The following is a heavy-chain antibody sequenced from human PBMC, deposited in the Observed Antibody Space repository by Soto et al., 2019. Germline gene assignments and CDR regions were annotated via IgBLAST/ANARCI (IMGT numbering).Heavy chain of an antibody. J-gene: IGHJ4*02. CDR2: IWYDGSNK. CDR1: GFMFSNYG. V-gene: IGHV3-33*01. Sequence: QMQLVESGGGVVQPGRSLRLSCAASGFMFSNYGMHWVRQAPGKGLEWVAIIWYDGSNKYYADSVKGRFTISRDNSKNTVYLQMNSLRAEDTAMYYCAAGEPLDYRGQGTLVTVSS. CDR3: AAGEPLDY. D-gene: IGHD3-10*01.